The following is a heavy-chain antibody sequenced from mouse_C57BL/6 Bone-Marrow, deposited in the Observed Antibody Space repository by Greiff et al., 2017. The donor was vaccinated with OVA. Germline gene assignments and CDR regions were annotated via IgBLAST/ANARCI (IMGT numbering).Heavy chain of an antibody. Sequence: DVKLVESGGDLVKPGGSLKLSCAASGFTFSSYGMSWVRQTPDKRLEWVATISSGGSYTYYPDSVKGRFTISRDNAKNTLYLQMSSLKSEDTAMYYCARRGAYYSNYEYYAMDYWGQGTSVTVSS. CDR1: GFTFSSYG. V-gene: IGHV5-6*02. D-gene: IGHD2-5*01. CDR3: ARRGAYYSNYEYYAMDY. J-gene: IGHJ4*01. CDR2: ISSGGSYT.